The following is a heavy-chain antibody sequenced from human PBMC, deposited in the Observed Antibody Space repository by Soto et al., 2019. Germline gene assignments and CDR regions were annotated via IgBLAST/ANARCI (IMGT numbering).Heavy chain of an antibody. CDR1: GESFSGYD. Sequence: SETLSLTCAVYGESFSGYDWSWIRQPPGKGLEWIGEMNYTGITNYNPSLKSRLTISVDRSKNQFTLQLTSVTVADTAVYYCATSYGNAWYTYWGQGTHVTVSS. J-gene: IGHJ4*02. CDR3: ATSYGNAWYTY. CDR2: MNYTGIT. V-gene: IGHV4-34*01. D-gene: IGHD6-13*01.